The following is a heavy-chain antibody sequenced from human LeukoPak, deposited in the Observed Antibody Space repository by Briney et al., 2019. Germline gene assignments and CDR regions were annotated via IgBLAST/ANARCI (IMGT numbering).Heavy chain of an antibody. D-gene: IGHD7-27*01. CDR1: GFTFTSSA. Sequence: ASVKVPCKASGFTFTSSAMQWVRQARGQRLEWIGWIVVGSGNTNYAQKFQERVTITRDMSTSTAYMELSSLRSEDTAVYYCAARKTDELGSGGFDYWGQGTLVTVSS. V-gene: IGHV1-58*02. CDR2: IVVGSGNT. CDR3: AARKTDELGSGGFDY. J-gene: IGHJ4*02.